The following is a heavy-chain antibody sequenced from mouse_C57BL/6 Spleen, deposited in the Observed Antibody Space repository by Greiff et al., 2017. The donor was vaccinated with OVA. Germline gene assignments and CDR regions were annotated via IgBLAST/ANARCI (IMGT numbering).Heavy chain of an antibody. D-gene: IGHD4-1*01. Sequence: EVKVEESGGGLVQPGESLKLSCESNEYEFPSHDMSWVRKTPEKRLELVAAINSDGGSTYYPDTMARRFIISRDNTKKTLYLQMSSLRSEDTALYYCARLGPDYAMDYWGQGTSVTVSS. CDR1: EYEFPSHD. CDR3: ARLGPDYAMDY. CDR2: INSDGGST. V-gene: IGHV5-2*03. J-gene: IGHJ4*01.